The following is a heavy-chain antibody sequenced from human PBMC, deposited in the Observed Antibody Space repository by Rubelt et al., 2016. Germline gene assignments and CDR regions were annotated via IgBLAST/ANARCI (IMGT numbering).Heavy chain of an antibody. V-gene: IGHV3-74*01. CDR2: INSDGSST. Sequence: EVQLVESGGGLVQPGGSLRLSCAASGFTFSSYWMHWVRQATGKGLVWVSRINSDGSSTSYEDSVKGRFTSSRDNAKNTLYLQMNSLRAEDTAVYYCARSGPDVVVPAAIRVEGDAFDIWGQGTMVTVSS. J-gene: IGHJ3*02. CDR1: GFTFSSYW. CDR3: ARSGPDVVVPAAIRVEGDAFDI. D-gene: IGHD2-2*02.